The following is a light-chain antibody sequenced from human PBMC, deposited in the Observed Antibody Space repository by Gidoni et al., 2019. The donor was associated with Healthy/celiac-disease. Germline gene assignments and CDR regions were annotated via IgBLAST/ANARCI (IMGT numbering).Light chain of an antibody. CDR2: RNN. CDR1: SSNIGSNY. V-gene: IGLV1-47*01. CDR3: AAWDDSLSGSYV. J-gene: IGLJ1*01. Sequence: QSVLTQPPSASGTPGQRGTISCSGSSSNIGSNYVYWYQQLPGTAPKLLIYRNNQRPSGVPDRFSGSKSGTSASLAISGLRSEDEAYYYCAAWDDSLSGSYVFGTGTKITVL.